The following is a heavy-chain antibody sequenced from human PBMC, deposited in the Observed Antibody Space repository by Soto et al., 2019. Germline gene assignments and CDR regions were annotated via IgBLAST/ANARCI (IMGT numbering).Heavy chain of an antibody. CDR2: IHPSGGGT. CDR3: ARGGHIAVVTASFDN. Sequence: QVQLVQSGAEVRKPGASVKVSCKPSGYTFNTYYLHWLRQAPGQALEWMGVIHPSGGGTTYAQKFRGRVTVTRDTSTTTVVMELSSLRSDDTAVYYCARGGHIAVVTASFDNWGQGTLVTVSS. J-gene: IGHJ4*02. CDR1: GYTFNTYY. V-gene: IGHV1-46*02. D-gene: IGHD2-21*02.